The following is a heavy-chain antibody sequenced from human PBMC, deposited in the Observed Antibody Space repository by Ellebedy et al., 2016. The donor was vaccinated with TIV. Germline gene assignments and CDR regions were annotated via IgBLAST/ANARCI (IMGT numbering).Heavy chain of an antibody. CDR3: ARGSGPNWLDP. CDR2: ISGYSGNT. Sequence: AASVKVSCKASGFTFTRYGINWVRQAPGQGLEWLGWISGYSGNTDYAQKFQGRVTMTTDTGTNTGYMELTSLTSDDTDVYYCARGSGPNWLDPWGQGTLVTVSS. V-gene: IGHV1-18*04. J-gene: IGHJ5*01. CDR1: GFTFTRYG. D-gene: IGHD6-19*01.